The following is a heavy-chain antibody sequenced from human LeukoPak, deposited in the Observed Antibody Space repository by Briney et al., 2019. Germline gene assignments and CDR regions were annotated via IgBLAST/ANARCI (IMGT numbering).Heavy chain of an antibody. D-gene: IGHD3-3*01. J-gene: IGHJ3*02. CDR3: ARALTIFGVVAAFDI. CDR1: GYTFTSYG. V-gene: IGHV1-69*13. Sequence: ASVKVSCKASGYTFTSYGISWVRQAPGQGLEWMEGIIPIFGTANYAQKFQGRVTITADESTSTAYMELSSLRSEDTAVYYCARALTIFGVVAAFDIWGQGTMVTVSS. CDR2: IIPIFGTA.